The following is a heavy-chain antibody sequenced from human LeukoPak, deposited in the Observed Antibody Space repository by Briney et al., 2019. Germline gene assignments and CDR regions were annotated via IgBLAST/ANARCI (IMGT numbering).Heavy chain of an antibody. V-gene: IGHV4-59*01. CDR3: AREDPQTTVPEGMDV. CDR2: IYYSGPT. Sequence: PSETLSLTCTVSVGSISYYYWSWIRQSPGTGLEWIGYIYYSGPTNYNPSLKSRVTISVDPSKNQFSLQLRSVTAADTAVYYCAREDPQTTVPEGMDVWGQGTTVTVSS. CDR1: VGSISYYY. D-gene: IGHD4-17*01. J-gene: IGHJ6*02.